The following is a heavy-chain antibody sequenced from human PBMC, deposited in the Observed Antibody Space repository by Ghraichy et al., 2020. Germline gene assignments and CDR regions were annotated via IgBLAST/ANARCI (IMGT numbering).Heavy chain of an antibody. CDR1: GASISTYY. CDR3: VRDLRNQVGTTAVDI. J-gene: IGHJ3*02. V-gene: IGHV4-4*07. Sequence: PETLSLTCTVSGASISTYYWSWIRQPAGKGLEWIGRVYSGGKTDYNPSLKSRVTMSQDTSKNQFSMKLSSVTAADTAVYYCVRDLRNQVGTTAVDIWGQGTMVTVSS. D-gene: IGHD1-26*01. CDR2: VYSGGKT.